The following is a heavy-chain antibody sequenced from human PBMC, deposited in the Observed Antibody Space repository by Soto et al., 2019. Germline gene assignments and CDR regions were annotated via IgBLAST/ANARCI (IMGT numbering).Heavy chain of an antibody. CDR1: GGSVSSGSYY. V-gene: IGHV4-61*01. CDR3: ARAASYASSYYLDF. Sequence: SETLSLTCTVSGGSVSSGSYYWSWIRQPPGKGLEWIGFIYYSGSTSYYPPFKSRVTISLDTSRNQFSLKLSSVTAADTAVYYCARAASYASSYYLDFWGQGTLVTVSS. J-gene: IGHJ4*02. D-gene: IGHD6-6*01. CDR2: IYYSGST.